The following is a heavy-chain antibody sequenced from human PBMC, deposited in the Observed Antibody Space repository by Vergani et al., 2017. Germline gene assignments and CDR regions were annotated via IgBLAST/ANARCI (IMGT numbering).Heavy chain of an antibody. V-gene: IGHV4-34*01. CDR2: IDHTGLP. D-gene: IGHD4-11*01. CDR1: GASFNSYQ. CDR3: ARVNTETNGHLYFYYYIDV. J-gene: IGHJ6*03. Sequence: QVQLQQWGGGLLKPSETLSLTCVVNGASFNSYQWTWIRQSSGEGLEWVGDIDHTGLPDYNPSLKIRLTMSVDKSRNHFSLTLNSVTTTDTAIYFCARVNTETNGHLYFYYYIDVWGQGTAVTGS.